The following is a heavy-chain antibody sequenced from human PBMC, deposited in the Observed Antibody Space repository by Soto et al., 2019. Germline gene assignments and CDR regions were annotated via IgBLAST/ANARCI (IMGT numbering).Heavy chain of an antibody. CDR1: GFNFRTYG. J-gene: IGHJ4*02. CDR3: ARDSLSGSYYLDY. D-gene: IGHD1-26*01. CDR2: IWHDGSNK. V-gene: IGHV3-33*01. Sequence: LTLSCAASGFNFRTYGMHWFRQAPGKGLEWVAVIWHDGSNKYYADSVKGRFTISRDNFKNTLYLQMSSLRAEDTAVYYCARDSLSGSYYLDYWGQGTLVTGSS.